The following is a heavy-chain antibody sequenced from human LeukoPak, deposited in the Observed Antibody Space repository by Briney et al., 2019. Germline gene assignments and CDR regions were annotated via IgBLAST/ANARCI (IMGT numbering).Heavy chain of an antibody. CDR3: ARDNSVGDIAWWFDP. CDR2: INPNSGGT. Sequence: ASVKVSCKASGYTFTGYYMHWVRQAPGQGLEWMGWINPNSGGTNYAQKFQGRATMTRDMSTTTDYMELSSLRSEDTAVYYCARDNSVGDIAWWFDPWGQGTLVTVSS. J-gene: IGHJ5*02. D-gene: IGHD3-16*02. V-gene: IGHV1-2*02. CDR1: GYTFTGYY.